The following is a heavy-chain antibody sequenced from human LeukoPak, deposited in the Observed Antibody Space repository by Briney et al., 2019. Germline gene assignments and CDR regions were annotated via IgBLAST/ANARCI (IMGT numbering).Heavy chain of an antibody. J-gene: IGHJ4*02. CDR1: GFTFSSHG. CDR3: ARDLLGYSYDAYYLHF. V-gene: IGHV3-33*01. Sequence: PGRSLRLSCAASGFTFSSHGMHWVRQAPGKGLEWVAVIWYDGSKKYHADSVKGRFTISRDKSKNTLYLQMNSLRAEDTAVYYCARDLLGYSYDAYYLHFWGRGTLVTVSS. D-gene: IGHD5-18*01. CDR2: IWYDGSKK.